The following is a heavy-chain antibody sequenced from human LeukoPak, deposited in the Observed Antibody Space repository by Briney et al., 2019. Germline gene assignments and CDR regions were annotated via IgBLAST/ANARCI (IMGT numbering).Heavy chain of an antibody. D-gene: IGHD6-13*01. Sequence: PGGSLRLSCAASGFSFSSYAMSWVRQAPGKGLEWVSAIRGSGGSTYYADSVKGRFTISRDNSKNTLYLQMNSLRAEDTAVYYCAKSPPYSSSWYFDYWGQGTLVTVSS. J-gene: IGHJ4*02. CDR2: IRGSGGST. CDR1: GFSFSSYA. CDR3: AKSPPYSSSWYFDY. V-gene: IGHV3-23*01.